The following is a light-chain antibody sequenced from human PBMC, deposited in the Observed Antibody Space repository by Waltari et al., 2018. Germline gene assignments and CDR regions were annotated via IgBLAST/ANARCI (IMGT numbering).Light chain of an antibody. CDR3: QQLNSYQWT. V-gene: IGKV1-9*01. CDR2: ASS. J-gene: IGKJ1*01. CDR1: QGISNY. Sequence: IQLTQSPSSLSASVGDRVTITRRASQGISNYLSWYQQKPGKAPKLLIYASSTLQSGVPSRVSCSGSGTDFTLTISSLQPEDFATYYCQQLNSYQWTFGQGTKVEIK.